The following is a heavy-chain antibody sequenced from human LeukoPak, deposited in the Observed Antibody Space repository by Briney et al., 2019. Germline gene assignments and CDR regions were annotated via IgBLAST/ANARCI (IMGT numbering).Heavy chain of an antibody. CDR1: GGSFSGYY. CDR2: INHSGST. J-gene: IGHJ6*03. CDR3: ARGRPYYCSSTSCRDRYYYYYMDV. Sequence: NPSETLSLTCAVYGGSFSGYYWSWIRQPPGKGLEWIGEINHSGSTNYNPSLKSRVTISVDTSKNQFSLKLSSVTAADTAVYYCARGRPYYCSSTSCRDRYYYYYMDVWGKGTTVTVSS. V-gene: IGHV4-34*01. D-gene: IGHD2-2*01.